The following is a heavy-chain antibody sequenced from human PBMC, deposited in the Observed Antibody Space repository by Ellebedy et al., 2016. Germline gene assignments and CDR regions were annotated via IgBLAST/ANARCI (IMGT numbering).Heavy chain of an antibody. J-gene: IGHJ4*02. CDR2: INPNSGIT. CDR1: GYTFTTYD. CDR3: ARNLGYCGTTTC. D-gene: IGHD2-2*01. Sequence: ASVKVSCXASGYTFTTYDINWVRQAPGQGLEWMGWINPNSGITKYAQNFQGRVTLTRDTSISTAYMELSRLRSDDTAVYYCARNLGYCGTTTCWGQGTLVTVSS. V-gene: IGHV1-2*02.